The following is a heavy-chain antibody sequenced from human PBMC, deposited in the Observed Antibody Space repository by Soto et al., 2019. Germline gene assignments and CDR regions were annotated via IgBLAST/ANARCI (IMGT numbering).Heavy chain of an antibody. CDR2: VNSDGSST. Sequence: EVQLVESGGGLVQPGESLRLSCAASGFTFSTYWMHWVRQAPGKGLVWVSRVNSDGSSTTYADSVKGRFTLSRDNAKNTLYLQMNSLRAEGTAVYYCARSREGYSYFDYWGQGILVTVSS. J-gene: IGHJ4*02. V-gene: IGHV3-74*01. CDR1: GFTFSTYW. CDR3: ARSREGYSYFDY. D-gene: IGHD4-4*01.